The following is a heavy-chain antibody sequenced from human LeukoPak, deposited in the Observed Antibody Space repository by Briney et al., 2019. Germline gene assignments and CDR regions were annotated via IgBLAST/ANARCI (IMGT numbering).Heavy chain of an antibody. CDR1: GYTFTNYA. CDR3: AKVRSGGGLDY. Sequence: GSVKVSCKASGYTFTNYALHWVSQAPGQRLEWMGWINAGIGNTKYSQKFQGRVTITRDTSASTAYMELSSLRSEDTAVYYCAKVRSGGGLDYWGQGTLVTVSS. V-gene: IGHV1-3*01. J-gene: IGHJ4*02. CDR2: INAGIGNT. D-gene: IGHD3-3*01.